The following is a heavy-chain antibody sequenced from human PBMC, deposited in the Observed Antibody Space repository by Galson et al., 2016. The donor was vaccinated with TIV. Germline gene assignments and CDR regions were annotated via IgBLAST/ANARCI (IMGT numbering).Heavy chain of an antibody. J-gene: IGHJ4*02. Sequence: SLRLSCAASGFTFGAYSMIWVRQAPGKGLEWVSTITSGDTTYYADSVRGRFTTSRDNSKNTLYLQMDSLRAEDTAIYYCAKDRILQYFDWLLCDSWGRGTLVTVSS. CDR3: AKDRILQYFDWLLCDS. V-gene: IGHV3-23*01. CDR2: ITSGDTT. D-gene: IGHD3-9*01. CDR1: GFTFGAYS.